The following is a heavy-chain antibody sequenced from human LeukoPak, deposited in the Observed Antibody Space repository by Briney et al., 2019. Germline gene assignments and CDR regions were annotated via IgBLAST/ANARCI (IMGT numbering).Heavy chain of an antibody. V-gene: IGHV3-23*01. CDR2: ISGSGGST. CDR3: AKDLSSGWYYYFDY. CDR1: GFTFSSYA. J-gene: IGHJ4*02. D-gene: IGHD6-19*01. Sequence: GVSLRLSCAASGFTFSSYARSWVRHAPGKGLEWVSAISGSGGSTHYADSVKGRLTSARDNSKNTLDLQRKRPRAEDTAVYYCAKDLSSGWYYYFDYWGQGNLVTVSS.